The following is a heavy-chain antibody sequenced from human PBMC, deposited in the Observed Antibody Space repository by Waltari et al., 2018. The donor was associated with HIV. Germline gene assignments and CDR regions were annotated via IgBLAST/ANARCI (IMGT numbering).Heavy chain of an antibody. CDR2: IYPDDSDT. Sequence: DVQLVPSGAELKKPGESLKISCKGSAYSFTTNWIGWVRQMPGKGLDWMAIIYPDDSDTRYNPSFRGQVTISVDRSISTAHLSWRRLKTSDTGIYYCVTSAYGANSWIDYWGQGTPVTVSS. CDR3: VTSAYGANSWIDY. V-gene: IGHV5-51*01. CDR1: AYSFTTNW. D-gene: IGHD3-10*01. J-gene: IGHJ4*02.